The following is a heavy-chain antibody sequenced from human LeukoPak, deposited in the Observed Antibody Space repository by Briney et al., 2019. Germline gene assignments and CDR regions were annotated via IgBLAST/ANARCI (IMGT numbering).Heavy chain of an antibody. CDR3: ARAGGSGSYEDYYYMDV. D-gene: IGHD3-10*01. CDR1: GFTFSSYA. Sequence: PGRSLRLSCAASGFTFSSYAMHWVRQAPGKGLEWVAVISYDGSNKYYADSVKGRFTISRDNSKNTLYLQMNSLRAEDTAVYYCARAGGSGSYEDYYYMDVWSKGTTVTVSS. J-gene: IGHJ6*03. V-gene: IGHV3-30*04. CDR2: ISYDGSNK.